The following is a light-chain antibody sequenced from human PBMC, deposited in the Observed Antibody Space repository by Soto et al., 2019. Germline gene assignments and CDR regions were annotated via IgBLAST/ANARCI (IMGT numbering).Light chain of an antibody. Sequence: DFQMTQSPSTLSASVGDRVTITCRASQNIRSRLAWFQQKPGKAPKLLIYDASSLESGVPQRFSGSGSGTEFTLTISRLQTDDFSTYYCQQYHSYWPFGQGTKVE. CDR2: DAS. J-gene: IGKJ1*01. V-gene: IGKV1-5*01. CDR3: QQYHSYWP. CDR1: QNIRSR.